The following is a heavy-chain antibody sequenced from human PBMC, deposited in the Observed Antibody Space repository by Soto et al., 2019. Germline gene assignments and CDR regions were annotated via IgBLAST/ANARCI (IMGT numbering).Heavy chain of an antibody. CDR3: ALNPGGPGTDWYFDL. Sequence: EVQLLESGGGLVQPGGSLRLSCAASGFTFSSYAMSWVRQAPGKGLEWVSAISGSGGSTYYADSVKGRFTISINNSKNTLYLQMNSLRAEDTAVYYCALNPGGPGTDWYFDLWGRGTLVTVSS. D-gene: IGHD6-13*01. V-gene: IGHV3-23*01. J-gene: IGHJ2*01. CDR1: GFTFSSYA. CDR2: ISGSGGST.